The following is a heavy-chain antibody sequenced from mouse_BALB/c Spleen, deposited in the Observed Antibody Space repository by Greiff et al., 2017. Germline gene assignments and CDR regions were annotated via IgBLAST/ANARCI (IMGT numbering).Heavy chain of an antibody. D-gene: IGHD4-1*01. CDR3: AREELTGIYFDY. Sequence: EVKLMESGGGLVQPGGSRKLSCAASGFTFSSFGMHWVRQAPEKGLEWVAYISSGSSTIYYADTVKGRFTISRDNPKNTLFLQMTSLRSEDTSMYYCAREELTGIYFDYWGQGTTLTVSS. CDR2: ISSGSSTI. CDR1: GFTFSSFG. J-gene: IGHJ2*01. V-gene: IGHV5-17*02.